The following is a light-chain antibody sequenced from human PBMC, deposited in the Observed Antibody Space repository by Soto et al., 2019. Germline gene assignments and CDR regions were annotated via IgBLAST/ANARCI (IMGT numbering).Light chain of an antibody. CDR1: SSNIGAGYD. CDR2: GNS. Sequence: QSVLTQPPSVSGAPGQRVTSSCTGSSSNIGAGYDVHWYQQLPGTAPKLLIYGNSNRPSGVPDRFSGSKSGTSASLAITGLQAEDEADYYGQSYDRSLSGSVVFGGGTKLTVL. V-gene: IGLV1-40*01. CDR3: QSYDRSLSGSVV. J-gene: IGLJ2*01.